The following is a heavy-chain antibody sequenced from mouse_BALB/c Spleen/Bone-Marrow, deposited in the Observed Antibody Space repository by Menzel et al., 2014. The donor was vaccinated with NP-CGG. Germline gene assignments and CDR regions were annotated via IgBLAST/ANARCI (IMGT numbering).Heavy chain of an antibody. Sequence: QVQLQQSGAELVKPGASVKLSCKASGYSFTRDYMYWVKQRPGQGLEGIGEINPSNGGTNFNEKFKSKATLTVDKSSSTAYMQFSSLTSEDSAVYYCTRSNYGYWYFDVWGAGTTVTVSS. J-gene: IGHJ1*01. V-gene: IGHV1S81*02. CDR2: INPSNGGT. CDR3: TRSNYGYWYFDV. D-gene: IGHD1-1*01. CDR1: GYSFTRDY.